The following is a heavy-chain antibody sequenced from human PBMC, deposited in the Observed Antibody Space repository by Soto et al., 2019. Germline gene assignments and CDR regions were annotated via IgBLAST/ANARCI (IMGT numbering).Heavy chain of an antibody. CDR2: IYDSGNT. CDR3: ARGQGAAAGHSNFDY. Sequence: QLQLQESGSGLMKPSQTLSLTCAVSGGSISGTTYSWSWIRQPPGKGLVWIGYIYDSGNTYYNPSLRSQFSISVDRSKNQFSLKLSSVTAADTAVYCWARGQGAAAGHSNFDYWGQGALVTVSS. CDR1: GGSISGTTYS. D-gene: IGHD6-13*01. J-gene: IGHJ4*02. V-gene: IGHV4-30-2*01.